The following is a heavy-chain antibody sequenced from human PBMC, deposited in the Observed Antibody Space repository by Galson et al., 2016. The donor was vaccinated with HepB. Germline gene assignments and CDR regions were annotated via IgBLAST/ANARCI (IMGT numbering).Heavy chain of an antibody. CDR2: ISYDGSNK. D-gene: IGHD3-16*01. J-gene: IGHJ4*02. V-gene: IGHV3-30*04. CDR3: ARDYVYFGY. Sequence: SLRLSCAASGFTFSSYAMHWVRQAPGKGLEWVAVISYDGSNKYYADSVKGRFTISRDNSKNTLYLQMNSLRAEDTAVYYCARDYVYFGYWGQGTLVTVSS. CDR1: GFTFSSYA.